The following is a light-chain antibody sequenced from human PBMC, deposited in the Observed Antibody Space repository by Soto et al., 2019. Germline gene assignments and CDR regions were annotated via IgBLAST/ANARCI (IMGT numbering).Light chain of an antibody. Sequence: EIVLTQSPGTLSLSPAERATLSCRASQSVSSSQIAWYQQKPGQAPRLLIYDASTRATGIPDRFSGSGSGTDFTLTISRLEPEDFAVYHCQLCGSSPPWTFGQGTKVEIK. CDR1: QSVSSSQ. J-gene: IGKJ1*01. CDR2: DAS. CDR3: QLCGSSPPWT. V-gene: IGKV3-20*01.